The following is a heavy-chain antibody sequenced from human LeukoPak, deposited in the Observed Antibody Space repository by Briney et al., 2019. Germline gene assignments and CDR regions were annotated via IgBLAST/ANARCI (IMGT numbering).Heavy chain of an antibody. CDR2: LNHSGST. J-gene: IGHJ4*02. Sequence: KPSETLSLTCAVYGGSFSGYYWSWIRQPPGKGLEWIGELNHSGSTNYNPSLKSRVTISVDTSKNQFSLKLSSVTAADTAVYYCARGATYYDILTGYYYRYSYFDYWGQGTLVTVSS. CDR1: GGSFSGYY. D-gene: IGHD3-9*01. V-gene: IGHV4-34*01. CDR3: ARGATYYDILTGYYYRYSYFDY.